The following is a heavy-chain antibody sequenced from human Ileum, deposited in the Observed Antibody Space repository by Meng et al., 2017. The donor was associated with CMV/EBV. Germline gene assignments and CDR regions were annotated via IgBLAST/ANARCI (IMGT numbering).Heavy chain of an antibody. J-gene: IGHJ4*02. CDR1: SWSFSDFF. D-gene: IGHD1-26*01. CDR2: SSHSGNT. Sequence: QVQLHQGGAGLLKPSETPSLTCAVYSWSFSDFFWGWIRQPPGKGLEWIGESSHSGNTKYNPSLKSRVTISVDASKNQFSLNMRSVTAADTAVYYCARGRDFWWEMDYTGQGTLVTVSS. CDR3: ARGRDFWWEMDY. V-gene: IGHV4-34*01.